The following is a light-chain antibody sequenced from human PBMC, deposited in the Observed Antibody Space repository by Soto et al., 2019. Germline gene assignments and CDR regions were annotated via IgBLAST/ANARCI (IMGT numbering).Light chain of an antibody. J-gene: IGKJ5*01. V-gene: IGKV1-12*01. CDR2: AAS. CDR3: QQANSFPPT. CDR1: QGISSW. Sequence: DIPMTPTPSFPSASFGERVTNTCRASQGISSWLAWYQQKPGKAPKLLIYAASSLQSGVPSRFSGSGSGTDFTLTISSLQPEDFATYYCQQANSFPPTFGQGTRLEIK.